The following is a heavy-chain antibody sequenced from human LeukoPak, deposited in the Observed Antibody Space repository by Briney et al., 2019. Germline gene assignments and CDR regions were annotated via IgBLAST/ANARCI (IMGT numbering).Heavy chain of an antibody. J-gene: IGHJ4*02. CDR3: ARERIPGAGRNFFDY. CDR1: GFTFSGYS. CDR2: ISTTSSTI. Sequence: GGSLRLSCAASGFTFSGYSMDWVRQAPGKGLEWVSYISTTSSTIYYADSVKGRFTISRDNAKNSLYLQMNSLRDEDTAVYYCARERIPGAGRNFFDYWGQGTLVTVSS. D-gene: IGHD6-19*01. V-gene: IGHV3-48*02.